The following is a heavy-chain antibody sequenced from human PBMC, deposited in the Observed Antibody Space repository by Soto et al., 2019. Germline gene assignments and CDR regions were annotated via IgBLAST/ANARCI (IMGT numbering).Heavy chain of an antibody. D-gene: IGHD1-26*01. V-gene: IGHV3-74*01. Sequence: EVQLVESGGGLVQPGGSLRLSCAASGFTFSSYWMHWVRHAPGKWLVWVSRINSDGSSTSYADSVKGRFTISRDNAKNALYLQMNRLRAEATAVYYWARGGSLNWYFDLWGRGTLVTVSS. CDR1: GFTFSSYW. J-gene: IGHJ2*01. CDR2: INSDGSST. CDR3: ARGGSLNWYFDL.